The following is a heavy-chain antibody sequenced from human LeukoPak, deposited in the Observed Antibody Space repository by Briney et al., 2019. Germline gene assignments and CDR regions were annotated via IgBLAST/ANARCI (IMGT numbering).Heavy chain of an antibody. V-gene: IGHV3-15*01. D-gene: IGHD3-22*01. J-gene: IGHJ6*03. Sequence: PGGSLRLSCAASGFRFSNAWMSWVRQVPGTGLEWVGRIKRQSDGATTQYAAPVKDRFTISRDNSKKTLYLQMNNLKTEDTAVYYCNTGYYDSGSDIDVWGKGTTVTVSS. CDR3: NTGYYDSGSDIDV. CDR2: IKRQSDGATT. CDR1: GFRFSNAW.